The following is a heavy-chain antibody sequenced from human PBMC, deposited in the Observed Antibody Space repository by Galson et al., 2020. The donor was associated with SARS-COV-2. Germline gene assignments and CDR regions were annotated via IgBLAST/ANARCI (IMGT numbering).Heavy chain of an antibody. CDR1: GGSISSYY. Sequence: SETLSLTCTVSGGSISSYYWSWIRQPPGKGLEWIGYIYYSGSTNYNPSLKSRVTISVDTSKNQFSLKLSSVTAADTAVYYCARGGTYYDFWSGYYYGMDVWGQGTTVTVSS. CDR3: ARGGTYYDFWSGYYYGMDV. J-gene: IGHJ6*02. D-gene: IGHD3-3*01. CDR2: IYYSGST. V-gene: IGHV4-59*01.